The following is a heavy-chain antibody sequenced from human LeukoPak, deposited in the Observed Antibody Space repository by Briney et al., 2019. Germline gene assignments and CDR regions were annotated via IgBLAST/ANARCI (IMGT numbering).Heavy chain of an antibody. Sequence: SETLSLTCTVSGGSISSYYWSWIRQPPGKGLEWIGYIYYSGSTNYNPSLKSRVTISVDTSKNQFSLKLSSVTAADTAVYYCAISPMYSSGYYYYYYGMDVWGQGTTVTVSS. CDR1: GGSISSYY. CDR2: IYYSGST. V-gene: IGHV4-59*01. J-gene: IGHJ6*02. CDR3: AISPMYSSGYYYYYYGMDV. D-gene: IGHD6-19*01.